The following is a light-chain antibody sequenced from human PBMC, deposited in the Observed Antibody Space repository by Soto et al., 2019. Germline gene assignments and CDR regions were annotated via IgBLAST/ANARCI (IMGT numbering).Light chain of an antibody. CDR1: SGHSSYA. Sequence: QLVLTQSPSASASLGASVNLTCTLSSGHSSYAIAWHQQQPEKGPRYLMKLNSDGSHSKGDGIPDRFSGSSSGAERYLTISSLQSEDEADYYCQTWGTGIHVFGTGTKLTVL. V-gene: IGLV4-69*01. CDR3: QTWGTGIHV. J-gene: IGLJ1*01. CDR2: LNSDGSH.